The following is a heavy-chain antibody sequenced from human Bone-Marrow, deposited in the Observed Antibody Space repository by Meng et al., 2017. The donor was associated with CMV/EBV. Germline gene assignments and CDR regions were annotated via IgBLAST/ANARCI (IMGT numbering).Heavy chain of an antibody. CDR3: ARFEVGVKTFDY. Sequence: GGSLRLSCAASGFTFSNYNMNWVRQAPGKGLEWVSSISSSSSYIYYADSVKGRFTISRDNAKNSLYLQMNSLRAEDTAVYYCARFEVGVKTFDYWGQGTLVTVSS. J-gene: IGHJ4*02. V-gene: IGHV3-21*01. D-gene: IGHD1-26*01. CDR2: ISSSSSYI. CDR1: GFTFSNYN.